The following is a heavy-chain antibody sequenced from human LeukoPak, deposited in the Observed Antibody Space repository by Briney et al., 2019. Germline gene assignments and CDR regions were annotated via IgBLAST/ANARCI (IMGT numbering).Heavy chain of an antibody. Sequence: ASMKVSCKASGYTSARYYIHWVRQAPGQGLEWMGIINPSGGSTRYAQKFQGRVTMTRDTSTSTVYMELSSLRSDDTAVYYCARGGYYDSSGSFDPWGQGTLVTVSS. CDR1: GYTSARYY. J-gene: IGHJ5*02. V-gene: IGHV1-46*01. D-gene: IGHD3-22*01. CDR3: ARGGYYDSSGSFDP. CDR2: INPSGGST.